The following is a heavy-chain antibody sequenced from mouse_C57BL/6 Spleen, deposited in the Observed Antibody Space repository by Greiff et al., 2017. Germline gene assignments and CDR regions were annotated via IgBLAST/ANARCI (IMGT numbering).Heavy chain of an antibody. D-gene: IGHD1-1*01. J-gene: IGHJ4*01. CDR2: INPGSGGT. Sequence: VKLMESGAELVRPGTSVKVSCKASGYAFTNYLIEWVKQRPGQGLEWIGVINPGSGGTNYNEKFKGKATLTADKSSSTAYMQLSSLTSEDSAVYFCARRGYYGSSYGAMDYWGQGTSVTVSS. CDR3: ARRGYYGSSYGAMDY. CDR1: GYAFTNYL. V-gene: IGHV1-54*01.